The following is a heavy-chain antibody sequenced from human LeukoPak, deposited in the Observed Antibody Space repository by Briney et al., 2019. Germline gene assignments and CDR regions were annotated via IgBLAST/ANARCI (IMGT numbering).Heavy chain of an antibody. D-gene: IGHD3-22*01. V-gene: IGHV1-2*02. Sequence: ASVKVSCMASGYTFTGYYMHWVRQAPGQGLEWVGWINPNIGGTKYAQNFQGRVTMTRDTSISTASMELSRLRSDDTAVYYCARERRGYYYDSSGYFVHKTVRDLDYWGQGTLVTVSS. CDR1: GYTFTGYY. J-gene: IGHJ4*02. CDR3: ARERRGYYYDSSGYFVHKTVRDLDY. CDR2: INPNIGGT.